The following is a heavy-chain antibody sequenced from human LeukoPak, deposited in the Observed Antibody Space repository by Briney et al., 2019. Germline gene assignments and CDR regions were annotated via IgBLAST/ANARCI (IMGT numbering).Heavy chain of an antibody. J-gene: IGHJ4*02. Sequence: PGGSLRLSCAASGFTFSSYAMHWVRQAPGKGLEWVAVISYDGSNKYYADSVKGRFTISRDNSKNTLYLQMNSLRAEDTAVYYCAKSFYYAFDYWGQGTLVTVSS. CDR2: ISYDGSNK. V-gene: IGHV3-30*04. CDR3: AKSFYYAFDY. D-gene: IGHD3-22*01. CDR1: GFTFSSYA.